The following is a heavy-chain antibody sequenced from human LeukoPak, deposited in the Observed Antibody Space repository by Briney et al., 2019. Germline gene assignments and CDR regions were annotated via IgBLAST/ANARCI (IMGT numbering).Heavy chain of an antibody. CDR1: GGTFSSYA. Sequence: ASVKVSCKASGGTFSSYAISWVGQAPGQGLEWMGGIIPIFGTANYAQKFQGRVTITADTSTSTAYMELSSLRSEDTAVYYCARAGEVYNSGSYLEYWGQGTLVTVSS. D-gene: IGHD6-19*01. J-gene: IGHJ4*02. CDR3: ARAGEVYNSGSYLEY. CDR2: IIPIFGTA. V-gene: IGHV1-69*06.